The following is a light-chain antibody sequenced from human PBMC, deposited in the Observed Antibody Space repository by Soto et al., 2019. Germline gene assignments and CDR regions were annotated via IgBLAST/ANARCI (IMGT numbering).Light chain of an antibody. Sequence: EVLMTHSPATLSVSPGERATLSCRASQSVSSSLAWYQQKPGQAPRLLIYDASTRATGIPTRFSGSGSGTEFTLTISSPQSEDFAVYYCQQFSKWPPWTFGQGTRWISN. CDR3: QQFSKWPPWT. CDR2: DAS. CDR1: QSVSSS. V-gene: IGKV3-15*01. J-gene: IGKJ1*01.